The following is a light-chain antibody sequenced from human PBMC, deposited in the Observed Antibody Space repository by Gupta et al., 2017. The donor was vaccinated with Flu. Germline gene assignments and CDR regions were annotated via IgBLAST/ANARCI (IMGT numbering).Light chain of an antibody. V-gene: IGLV1-40*01. Sequence: SVLPQPPSVSGAPGPRVLISCTGSSSNIGADYDVHWYQQVPGTAPRLLIYENNNRPSGVPDRFSASKSATSASLANTWLQTEDEADYYWQSHDSSRNAWLSGGGIKLTGL. CDR3: QSHDSSRNAWL. J-gene: IGLJ3*02. CDR1: SSNIGADYD. CDR2: ENN.